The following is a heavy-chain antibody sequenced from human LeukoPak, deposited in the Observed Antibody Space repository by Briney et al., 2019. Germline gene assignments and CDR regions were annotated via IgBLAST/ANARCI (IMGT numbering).Heavy chain of an antibody. J-gene: IGHJ4*02. CDR2: IYYSGST. CDR1: GGSISSNSYY. Sequence: PSETLSLTCTVSGGSISSNSYYWGWIRQPPGKGLEWIGSIYYSGSTYYNPSLKSRVTISVDTSKNQFSLNLTSVTAADTAFYYCATIRGGSGWYCDNWGQGTLVTVSS. CDR3: ATIRGGSGWYCDN. V-gene: IGHV4-39*07. D-gene: IGHD6-19*01.